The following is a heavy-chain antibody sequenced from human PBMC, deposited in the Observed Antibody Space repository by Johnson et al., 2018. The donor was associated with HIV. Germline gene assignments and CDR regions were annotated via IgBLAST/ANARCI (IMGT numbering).Heavy chain of an antibody. J-gene: IGHJ3*02. Sequence: QEKLVESGGGVVRPGGSLRLSCAASGFTFSSYAMHWVRQTPGKGLEWVAVISYDGSNKYYADSVKGRFTISRENAKNSLYLQMNSLRAGDTALYYCARDLRVVVAAPIGAATSHVFDIWGQGTMVTVSS. CDR1: GFTFSSYA. D-gene: IGHD2-15*01. CDR2: ISYDGSNK. V-gene: IGHV3-30*14. CDR3: ARDLRVVVAAPIGAATSHVFDI.